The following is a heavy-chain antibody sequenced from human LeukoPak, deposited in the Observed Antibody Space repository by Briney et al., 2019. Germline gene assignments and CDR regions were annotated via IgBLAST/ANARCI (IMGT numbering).Heavy chain of an antibody. CDR3: ARAKGSGWTNWFDP. CDR1: GFTFTDYY. D-gene: IGHD6-25*01. V-gene: IGHV3-11*01. CDR2: ISSSGSTI. Sequence: GGSLRLSCAASGFTFTDYYMSWIRQAPGKGLEWVSYISSSGSTIYYADSVKGRFTISRDNAKNSLYLQMNSLRAEDTAVYYCARAKGSGWTNWFDPWGQGTLVTVSS. J-gene: IGHJ5*02.